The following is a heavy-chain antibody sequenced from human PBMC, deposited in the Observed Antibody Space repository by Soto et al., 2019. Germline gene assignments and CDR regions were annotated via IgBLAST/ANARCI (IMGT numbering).Heavy chain of an antibody. CDR1: GAPITWGDCS. CDR2: IFHGGST. CDR3: ARGRVVVPAAVMFNCLDP. V-gene: IGHV4-30-2*01. D-gene: IGHD2-2*01. J-gene: IGHJ5*02. Sequence: TLSLTCAISGAPITWGDCSWNWIRQPPGKGLEWIGYIFHGGSTYYNPSLRSRVTISADRSRTQFSLKMSSVTAADTAVYYCARGRVVVPAAVMFNCLDPWGQGALVTVSS.